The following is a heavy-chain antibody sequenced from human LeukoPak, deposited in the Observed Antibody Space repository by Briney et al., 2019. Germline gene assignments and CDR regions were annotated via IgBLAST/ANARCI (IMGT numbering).Heavy chain of an antibody. J-gene: IGHJ4*02. CDR2: INGSGGRT. D-gene: IGHD6-13*01. CDR3: AKDMTWAVRQQLGLDY. Sequence: GGSLRLSCAASGFTFSSYAMTWVRQAPGKGLEWVSGINGSGGRTYYGDSVKGRFTISRDNSKNTLYLQMNSLRAEDTALYYCAKDMTWAVRQQLGLDYWGQGTLVTVSS. V-gene: IGHV3-23*01. CDR1: GFTFSSYA.